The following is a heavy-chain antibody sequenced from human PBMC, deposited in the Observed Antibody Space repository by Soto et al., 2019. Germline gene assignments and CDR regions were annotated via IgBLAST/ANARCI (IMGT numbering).Heavy chain of an antibody. CDR2: IYHSGST. V-gene: IGHV4-4*02. CDR1: GGSISSSNW. J-gene: IGHJ5*02. CDR3: ARGYYDILTGFLWWLDP. Sequence: PSETLSLTCAVSGGSISSSNWWSWVRQPPGKGLEWIGEIYHSGSTNYNPSLKSRVTISVDKSKNQFSLKLSSVTAADTAVYYCARGYYDILTGFLWWLDPWGQGTLVTVSS. D-gene: IGHD3-9*01.